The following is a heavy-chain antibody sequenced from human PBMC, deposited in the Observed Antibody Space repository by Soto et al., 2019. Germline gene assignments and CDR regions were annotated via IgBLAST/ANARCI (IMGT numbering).Heavy chain of an antibody. V-gene: IGHV1-8*01. CDR1: GYPFTTYD. Sequence: QVQLVQSGAEVKRPGASVKVSCEASGYPFTTYDINWVRQASGQGLEWMGCVNPSSGNTAYAQKFHGRVTMTRDTSISTAYMELSSLTSDDTAIYYCARASMYTWNDHWGHGTLVTVSS. CDR3: ARASMYTWNDH. J-gene: IGHJ5*02. CDR2: VNPSSGNT. D-gene: IGHD1-20*01.